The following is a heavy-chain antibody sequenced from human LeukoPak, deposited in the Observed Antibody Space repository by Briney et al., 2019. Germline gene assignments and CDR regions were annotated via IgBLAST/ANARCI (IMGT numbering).Heavy chain of an antibody. CDR3: ARGGLLEWFINWFDP. CDR2: IYYSGST. D-gene: IGHD3-3*01. CDR1: GGSITSSSYY. V-gene: IGHV4-39*01. Sequence: SETLSLTCTVPGGSITSSSYYWGWIRQPPGKGLEWIGSIYYSGSTYYNPSLKSRVTISVDTSKNQSSLKLSSVTAADTAVYYCARGGLLEWFINWFDPWGQGTLVTVSS. J-gene: IGHJ5*02.